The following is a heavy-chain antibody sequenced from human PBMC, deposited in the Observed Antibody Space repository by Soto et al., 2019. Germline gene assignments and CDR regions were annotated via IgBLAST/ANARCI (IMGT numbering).Heavy chain of an antibody. V-gene: IGHV3-33*01. D-gene: IGHD2-2*01. CDR1: GFTFSSYG. CDR2: IWYDGSNK. CDR3: ASDVVNIVVVQAARKVDY. Sequence: PGGSLRLSCAACGFTFSSYGMHWVRQAPGKGLEWVAVIWYDGSNKYYADSVKGRFTISRDNSKNTLYLQMNSLRAEDTAVYYCASDVVNIVVVQAARKVDYWGQGTLVTVSS. J-gene: IGHJ4*02.